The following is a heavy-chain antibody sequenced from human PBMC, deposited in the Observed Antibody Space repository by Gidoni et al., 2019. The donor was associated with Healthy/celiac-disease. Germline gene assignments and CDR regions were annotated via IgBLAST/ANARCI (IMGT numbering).Heavy chain of an antibody. CDR1: GCTFSNAW. CDR3: TTDLIVVDAFDI. V-gene: IGHV3-15*01. J-gene: IGHJ3*02. D-gene: IGHD3-22*01. CDR2: IKSKTDGGTT. Sequence: EVQLVESGGGLVKPGGSLRLSCAAAGCTFSNAWMSWVRQAPGKGLEWVGRIKSKTDGGTTDYAAPVKGRFTISRDDSKNTLYLQMNSLKTEDTAVYYCTTDLIVVDAFDIWGQGTMVTVSS.